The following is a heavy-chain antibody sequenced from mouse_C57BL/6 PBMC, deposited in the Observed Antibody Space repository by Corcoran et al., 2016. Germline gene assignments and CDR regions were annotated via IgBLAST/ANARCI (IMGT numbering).Heavy chain of an antibody. D-gene: IGHD2-4*01. Sequence: QIQLVQSGPELKKPGETVKISCKASGYTFTTYGMSWVKQAPGKGLKWMGWINTYSGVPTYADDFKGRFAFSLETSASTAYLQINNLKNEDTATYFCARSRDYGYAMDYWGQGTSVTVSS. V-gene: IGHV9-3*01. J-gene: IGHJ4*01. CDR3: ARSRDYGYAMDY. CDR2: INTYSGVP. CDR1: GYTFTTYG.